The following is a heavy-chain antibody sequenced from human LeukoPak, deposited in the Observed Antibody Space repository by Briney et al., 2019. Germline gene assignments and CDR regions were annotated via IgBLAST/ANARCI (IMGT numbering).Heavy chain of an antibody. D-gene: IGHD6-6*01. J-gene: IGHJ3*02. V-gene: IGHV3-49*04. CDR3: TRSRRYSSSSGTFAFDI. CDR2: IRSKAYGGTT. Sequence: GGSLRLSCTASGFTFGDYAMSWVRQAPGKGLEWVGFIRSKAYGGTTEYAASVKGRFTISRDDSKSIAYLQMNSLKTEDTAEYYCTRSRRYSSSSGTFAFDIWGQGTMVTVSS. CDR1: GFTFGDYA.